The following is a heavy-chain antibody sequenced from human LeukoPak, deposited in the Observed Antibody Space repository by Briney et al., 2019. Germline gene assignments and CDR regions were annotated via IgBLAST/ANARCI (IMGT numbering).Heavy chain of an antibody. Sequence: GGSLRLSCAASGFTFSSYWMHWVRQAPGRGLVWVSRIHGDGITTNSADSVKGRFTISRDNAQNTLYLQMNSLRAEDTAVYYCGREYSDSRYFDYWGQGTLVTVSS. CDR2: IHGDGITT. D-gene: IGHD6-13*01. V-gene: IGHV3-74*01. CDR1: GFTFSSYW. J-gene: IGHJ4*02. CDR3: GREYSDSRYFDY.